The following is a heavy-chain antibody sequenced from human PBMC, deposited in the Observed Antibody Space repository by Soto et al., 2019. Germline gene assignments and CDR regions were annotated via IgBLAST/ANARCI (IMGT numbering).Heavy chain of an antibody. V-gene: IGHV4-4*07. D-gene: IGHD2-15*01. CDR1: GDSISSFY. CDR3: VRDCSGGGCYSDYGMDV. Sequence: QVQLHESGPELVKPSETPFLTCTVSGDSISSFYWSWIQHTTGEGQQWLGRLYVSGSTDYNTSLTRRVSMSVDRSKNQFSLKLTSVTAADTAVYYCVRDCSGGGCYSDYGMDVWGQGTTVTVSS. J-gene: IGHJ6*02. CDR2: LYVSGST.